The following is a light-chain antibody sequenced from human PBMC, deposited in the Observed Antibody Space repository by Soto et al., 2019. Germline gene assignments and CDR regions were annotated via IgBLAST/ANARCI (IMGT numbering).Light chain of an antibody. Sequence: SYELTQPPSVSVAPGETARISCGGNNIGSKGVHWYQQKPGQAPVLVIYSDTDLPPVIPERFSGSNSANMATLTISRVEAGEEAAYYCQVWDSGSAHVLFGGGTKLTVL. CDR1: NIGSKG. CDR3: QVWDSGSAHVL. J-gene: IGLJ2*01. CDR2: SDT. V-gene: IGLV3-21*01.